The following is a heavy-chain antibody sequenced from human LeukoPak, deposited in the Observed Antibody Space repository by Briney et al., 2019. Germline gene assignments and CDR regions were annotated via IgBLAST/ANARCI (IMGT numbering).Heavy chain of an antibody. D-gene: IGHD1-26*01. CDR1: GGSFSGYY. CDR2: INHSGST. V-gene: IGHV4-34*01. J-gene: IGHJ4*02. CDR3: ARHEQGMVGAISNPFDY. Sequence: SETLSLTCAVYGGSFSGYYWSWIRQPPGKGLEWIGEINHSGSTNYNPSLKSRVTISVDTSKNQFSLKLSSVAAADTAVYYCARHEQGMVGAISNPFDYWGQGTLVTVSS.